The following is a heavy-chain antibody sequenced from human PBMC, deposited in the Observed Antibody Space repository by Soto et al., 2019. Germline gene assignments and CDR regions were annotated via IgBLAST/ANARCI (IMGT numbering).Heavy chain of an antibody. D-gene: IGHD2-2*03. Sequence: PGESLKISCKGSGYSFTSYWIGWVRQMPGKGLEWMGIIYPGDSDTRYSPSFQGQVTISADKSISTTYLQWSSLKASDTAMYYCASTPGYCSSTRCHGYLEDWGQGTLVTVSS. CDR3: ASTPGYCSSTRCHGYLED. J-gene: IGHJ4*02. V-gene: IGHV5-51*01. CDR2: IYPGDSDT. CDR1: GYSFTSYW.